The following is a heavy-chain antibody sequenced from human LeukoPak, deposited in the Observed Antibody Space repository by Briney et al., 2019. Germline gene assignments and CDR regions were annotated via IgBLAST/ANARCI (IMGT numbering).Heavy chain of an antibody. Sequence: SETLSLTCTVSGGSISSYYWSWIRQPPGKGLEWIGYIYYSGSTNYNPSLKSRVTISVDTSKNQFSLKLSSVTAADTAVYYCARVVPAPGSGWTWAPGYWGQGTLVTVSS. V-gene: IGHV4-59*01. D-gene: IGHD6-19*01. CDR2: IYYSGST. CDR1: GGSISSYY. J-gene: IGHJ4*02. CDR3: ARVVPAPGSGWTWAPGY.